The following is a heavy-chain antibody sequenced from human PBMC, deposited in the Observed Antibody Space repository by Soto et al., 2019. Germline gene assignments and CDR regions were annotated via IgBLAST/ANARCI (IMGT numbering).Heavy chain of an antibody. J-gene: IGHJ4*02. CDR1: GFTFSTYA. CDR3: ARDYSRSSGRMVDY. Sequence: VQLVESGGGVVQSGRSLRLSCAASGFTFSTYAMQWVRQAPGKGLEWVAVIWYDGSNKYYGDSVKGRFTISRDNSTNTLCLQMNSLTLEDTARYYCARDYSRSSGRMVDYWGQGTLVTVSS. D-gene: IGHD6-6*01. V-gene: IGHV3-33*01. CDR2: IWYDGSNK.